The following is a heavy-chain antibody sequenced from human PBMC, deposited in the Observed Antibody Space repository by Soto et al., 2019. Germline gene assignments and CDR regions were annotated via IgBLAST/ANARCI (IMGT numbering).Heavy chain of an antibody. CDR2: IYYSGST. D-gene: IGHD3-22*01. V-gene: IGHV4-39*01. Sequence: PSETLSLTCTVSGGSIRSSSYYWGWIRQPPGKGLEWIGSIYYSGSTYYNPSLKSRVTISVDTSKNQFSLKLSSVTAADTAVYYCARVGSSGYLYYFYYWGQGTLVTVSS. CDR3: ARVGSSGYLYYFYY. CDR1: GGSIRSSSYY. J-gene: IGHJ4*02.